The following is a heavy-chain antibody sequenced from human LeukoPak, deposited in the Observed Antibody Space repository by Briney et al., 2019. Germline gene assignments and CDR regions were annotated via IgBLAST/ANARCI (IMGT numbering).Heavy chain of an antibody. J-gene: IGHJ4*02. V-gene: IGHV3-74*01. CDR2: ISPTGSTT. Sequence: PGGSLRLSCTASGFSFSGHWMHWARQLPGKGLVWVSRISPTGSTTSYADSVKGRFTVSRDNTKNSLYLQMNGLRAEDTAMYYCARGDFNDLRYGCWGQGSLVTVSS. CDR3: ARGDFNDLRYGC. D-gene: IGHD2-21*02. CDR1: GFSFSGHW.